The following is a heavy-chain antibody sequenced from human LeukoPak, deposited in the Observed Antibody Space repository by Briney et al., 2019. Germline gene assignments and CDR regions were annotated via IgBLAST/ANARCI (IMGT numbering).Heavy chain of an antibody. CDR1: GYTVTGYC. CDR3: ARENNSGWYRKAAFDY. Sequence: ASVKVSCKASGYTVTGYCMHWVRQTAGQGLEWVGWINPNGGGTNFAQKFQGRVTLTRDTSITTAYLEVNRLESDDTAIYYCARENNSGWYRKAAFDYWGQGALVTVTS. J-gene: IGHJ4*02. D-gene: IGHD6-19*01. V-gene: IGHV1-2*02. CDR2: INPNGGGT.